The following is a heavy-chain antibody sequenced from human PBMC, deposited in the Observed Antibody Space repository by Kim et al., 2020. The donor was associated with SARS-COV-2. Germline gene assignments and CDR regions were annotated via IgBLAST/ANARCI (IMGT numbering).Heavy chain of an antibody. V-gene: IGHV3-23*01. D-gene: IGHD2-15*01. J-gene: IGHJ3*02. Sequence: YYAHSVKCRCTISRDNSKNTLSLRMNGRTAEDTAVFYCAKDRLPIDALDIWGQGGMVTVSS. CDR3: AKDRLPIDALDI.